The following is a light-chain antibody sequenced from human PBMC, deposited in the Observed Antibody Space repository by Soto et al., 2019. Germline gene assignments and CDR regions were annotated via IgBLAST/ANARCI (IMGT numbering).Light chain of an antibody. CDR3: VAWDDSLSGRV. J-gene: IGLJ3*02. CDR1: SSDVGSYNF. V-gene: IGLV2-23*01. CDR2: EGT. Sequence: QSALTQPASVSGSPGQSITISCTGTSSDVGSYNFVSWYQQHPGKAPKVIIYEGTKRPSGVSNRFSGSKSGNTASLTISGLQAEDEADYYCVAWDDSLSGRVFGGGTKLTVL.